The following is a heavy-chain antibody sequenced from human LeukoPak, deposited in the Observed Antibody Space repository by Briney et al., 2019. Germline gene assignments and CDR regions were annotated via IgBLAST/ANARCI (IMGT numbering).Heavy chain of an antibody. D-gene: IGHD3-22*01. CDR3: TTDRYYYDSSGYYYEDY. CDR2: INGRGGST. Sequence: GGSLRLSCAASGFTFSSSGMSWVRQAPGKGPEWVSAINGRGGSTYYADSVKGRFTISRDNSKSILYLQKNSLRAEDTAVYYCTTDRYYYDSSGYYYEDYWGQGSLVTVSS. V-gene: IGHV3-23*01. J-gene: IGHJ4*02. CDR1: GFTFSSSG.